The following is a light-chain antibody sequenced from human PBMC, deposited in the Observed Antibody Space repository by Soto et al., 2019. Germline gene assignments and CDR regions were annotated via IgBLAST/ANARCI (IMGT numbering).Light chain of an antibody. J-gene: IGLJ1*01. CDR2: GDY. CDR3: AAWDDSLNGPYV. V-gene: IGLV1-44*01. Sequence: QLVLTQPPSASGTPGQRVTVSCSGSNSNIGRNSVNWYQQLPGVAPKVLILGDYQRPSGVPDRFSGSKSGTSASLAISGLQSEDEADYFCAAWDDSLNGPYVFGTGTKVTVL. CDR1: NSNIGRNS.